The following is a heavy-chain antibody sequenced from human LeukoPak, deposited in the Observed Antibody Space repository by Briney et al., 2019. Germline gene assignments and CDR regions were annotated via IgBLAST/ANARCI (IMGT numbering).Heavy chain of an antibody. J-gene: IGHJ4*02. CDR1: GGTFSSYA. D-gene: IGHD6-19*01. V-gene: IGHV1-69*06. CDR2: IIPIFGTA. CDR3: AGNGPLAVAGKGGPD. Sequence: PSVKVSCKASGGTFSSYAISWVRQAPGQGLEWMGGIIPIFGTANYAQKFQGRVTITADKSTSTAYMELSSLRSEDTAVYYCAGNGPLAVAGKGGPDWGQGTLVTVSS.